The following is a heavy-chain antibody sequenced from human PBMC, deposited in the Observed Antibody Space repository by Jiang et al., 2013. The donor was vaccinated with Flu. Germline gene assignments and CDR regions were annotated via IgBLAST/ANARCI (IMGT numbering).Heavy chain of an antibody. CDR2: INAGNGNT. J-gene: IGHJ6*02. D-gene: IGHD2/OR15-2a*01. CDR1: GYTFTSYA. V-gene: IGHV1-3*01. Sequence: SGAEVKKPGASVKVSCKASGYTFTSYAMHWVRQAPGQRLEWMGWINAGNGNTKYSQKFQGRVTITRDTSASTAYMELSSLRSEDTAVYYCARSGSTSDSMDVWGQGTTVTVSS. CDR3: ARSGSTSDSMDV.